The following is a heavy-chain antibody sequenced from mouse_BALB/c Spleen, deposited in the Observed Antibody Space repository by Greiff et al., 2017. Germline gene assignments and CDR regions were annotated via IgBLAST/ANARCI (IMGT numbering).Heavy chain of an antibody. CDR2: IWTGGGT. CDR1: GFSLTSYD. D-gene: IGHD2-14*01. CDR3: VRDYYRYDG. J-gene: IGHJ4*01. V-gene: IGHV2-9-2*01. Sequence: VQGVESGPGLVAPSQSLSITCTVSGFSLTSYDISWIRQPPGKGLEWLGVIWTGGGTNYNSAFMSRLSISKDNSKSQVFLKMNSLQTDDTAIYYCVRDYYRYDGWGQGTSVTVSS.